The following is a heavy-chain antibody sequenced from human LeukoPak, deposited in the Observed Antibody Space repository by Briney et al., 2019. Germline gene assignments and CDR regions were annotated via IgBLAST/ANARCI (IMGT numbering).Heavy chain of an antibody. Sequence: ASVKVSCKASGYTFTIYAMHWVRQAPGQRLEWMGWINAGNGNTKYSQKFQGRATITRDTSASTAYMELSSLRSEDTAVYYCARDRLRFSGYLNWFDPWGQGTLVTVSS. CDR1: GYTFTIYA. D-gene: IGHD3-22*01. J-gene: IGHJ5*02. CDR3: ARDRLRFSGYLNWFDP. CDR2: INAGNGNT. V-gene: IGHV1-3*01.